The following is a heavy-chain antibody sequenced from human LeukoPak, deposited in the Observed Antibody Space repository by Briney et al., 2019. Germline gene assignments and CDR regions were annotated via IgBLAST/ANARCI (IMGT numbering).Heavy chain of an antibody. CDR2: INPNSDGT. Sequence: ASVKVSCKASGYTFTGYYMHWVRQAPGQGLEWMGWINPNSDGTNYAQKFQGRVTITADKSTSTAYMELSSLRSEDTAVYYCARALKVCSSTSCDDYWGQGTLVTVSS. V-gene: IGHV1-2*02. D-gene: IGHD2-2*01. CDR1: GYTFTGYY. CDR3: ARALKVCSSTSCDDY. J-gene: IGHJ4*02.